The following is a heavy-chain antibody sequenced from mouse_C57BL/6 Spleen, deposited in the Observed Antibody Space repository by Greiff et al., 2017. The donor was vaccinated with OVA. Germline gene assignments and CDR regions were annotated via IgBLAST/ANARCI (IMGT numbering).Heavy chain of an antibody. J-gene: IGHJ3*01. D-gene: IGHD4-1*01. Sequence: QVQLQQPGAELVRPGSSVKLSCKASGYTFTSYWMDWVKQRPGQGLEWIGNIYPSDSETHYNQKFKDKATLTVDESSSTAYMQLSSLTSEDSAVYYCARDWDGFAYWGQGTLVTVSA. V-gene: IGHV1-61*01. CDR3: ARDWDGFAY. CDR2: IYPSDSET. CDR1: GYTFTSYW.